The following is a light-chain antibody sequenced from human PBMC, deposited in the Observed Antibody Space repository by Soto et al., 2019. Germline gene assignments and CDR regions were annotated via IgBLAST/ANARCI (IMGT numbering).Light chain of an antibody. CDR1: SSNIGAGYD. CDR2: GNS. V-gene: IGLV1-40*01. Sequence: QPVLTQPPSVSGAPGQRVTISCTGSSSNIGAGYDVHWYQQLPGTAPKLLIYGNSNRPSGVPDRFSGSKSGTSASLAITGLQAEDEADYYCQSYDSSLSRVFGGGTKVTAL. CDR3: QSYDSSLSRV. J-gene: IGLJ2*01.